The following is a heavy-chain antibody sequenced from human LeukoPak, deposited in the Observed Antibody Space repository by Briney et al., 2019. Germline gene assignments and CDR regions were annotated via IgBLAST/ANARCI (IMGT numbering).Heavy chain of an antibody. Sequence: GGSLRLSCAASGFTFSSYWMSWVRQAPGKGLEWVGRIRSNSDGGTIDYAAPVKGRITLSRDDSKTTLYLQMNSLQTEDTAVYYCATDFYDSTWGQGTLVTVSS. CDR3: ATDFYDST. J-gene: IGHJ5*02. CDR2: IRSNSDGGTI. D-gene: IGHD3-22*01. V-gene: IGHV3-15*01. CDR1: GFTFSSYW.